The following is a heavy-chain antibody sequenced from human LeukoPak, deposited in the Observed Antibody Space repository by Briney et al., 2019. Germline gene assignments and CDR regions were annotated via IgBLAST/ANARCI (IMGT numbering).Heavy chain of an antibody. V-gene: IGHV4-59*01. Sequence: SETLSLTCTVSGGSISSYYWSWIRQPPGKGLEWIGYIYYSGSTNYNPSLKSRVTISVDTSKNQFSLKLSSVTAADTAVYYCARVNSSSWYGGWFDPWGQGTLVTVSS. CDR2: IYYSGST. J-gene: IGHJ5*02. D-gene: IGHD6-13*01. CDR3: ARVNSSSWYGGWFDP. CDR1: GGSISSYY.